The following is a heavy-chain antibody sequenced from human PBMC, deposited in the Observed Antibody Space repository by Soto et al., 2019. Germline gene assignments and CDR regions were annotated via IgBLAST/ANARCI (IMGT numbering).Heavy chain of an antibody. D-gene: IGHD6-19*01. CDR1: GDSVSSNNAA. CDR3: ARLSERYSRGWTPFDY. Sequence: QVQLQQSGPGLVKPSQTLSLTCAISGDSVSSNNAAWHWIRQSPSRGLEWLGRTYYRSKWFNDYAVSVRSRITINPDTSKNQFSLQLTSVTPEDTAVYYCARLSERYSRGWTPFDYWGQGNLVTVSS. V-gene: IGHV6-1*01. J-gene: IGHJ4*02. CDR2: TYYRSKWFN.